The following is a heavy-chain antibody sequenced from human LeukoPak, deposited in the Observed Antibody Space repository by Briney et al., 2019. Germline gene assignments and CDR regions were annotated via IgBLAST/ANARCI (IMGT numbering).Heavy chain of an antibody. V-gene: IGHV3-74*01. CDR3: IRALVGATDY. Sequence: GGSLRLSCAASGFTFSSSWMHWVRQAPGKGLVWVSRINSDGSSTTHADSVKGRFTIPRDNAKNTLFLQMNSLRADDTAVYYCIRALVGATDYWGQGTLVTVSS. CDR2: INSDGSST. D-gene: IGHD1-26*01. CDR1: GFTFSSSW. J-gene: IGHJ4*02.